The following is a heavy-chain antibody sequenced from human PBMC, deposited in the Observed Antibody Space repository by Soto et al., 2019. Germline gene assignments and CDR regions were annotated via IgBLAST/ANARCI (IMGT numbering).Heavy chain of an antibody. CDR1: GFTFSDYY. Sequence: QVQLVESGGGLVKPGGSLRLSCAASGFTFSDYYMTWIRHAPGSGLEWVSYIRSSSGTISYANSVNSRFTISRDNAQNSLYLQMTSLRAEDTAVYYCARGTYRSKTDFDYWGQGTLVTVSS. J-gene: IGHJ4*02. D-gene: IGHD6-13*01. CDR3: ARGTYRSKTDFDY. V-gene: IGHV3-11*01. CDR2: IRSSSGTI.